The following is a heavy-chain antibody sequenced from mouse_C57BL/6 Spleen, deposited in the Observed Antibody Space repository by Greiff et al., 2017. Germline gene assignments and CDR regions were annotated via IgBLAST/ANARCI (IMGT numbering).Heavy chain of an antibody. CDR2: ISDGGSYT. V-gene: IGHV5-4*03. J-gene: IGHJ3*01. CDR3: ARGDQFAY. CDR1: GFTFSSYA. Sequence: DVMLVESGGGLVKPGGSLKLSCAASGFTFSSYAMSWVRQTPEKRLEWVATISDGGSYTYYPDNVKGRFTISRDNAKNNLYLQMSHLKSEDTAMYYCARGDQFAYWGQGTLVTVSA.